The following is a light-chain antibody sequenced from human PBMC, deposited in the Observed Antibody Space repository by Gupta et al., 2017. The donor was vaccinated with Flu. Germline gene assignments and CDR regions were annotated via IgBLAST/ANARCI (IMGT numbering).Light chain of an antibody. CDR2: GAS. CDR1: QSRLYSSNNKNY. Sequence: SMGERATFYCKSSQSRLYSSNNKNYLAWYQQRPGQPPKLLIYGASTRGSGVPDRFSGSGSGTDFTLTISGVQAEDVAVYYCSQDLQTPLAFGRGTKVEIK. CDR3: SQDLQTPLA. J-gene: IGKJ3*01. V-gene: IGKV4-1*01.